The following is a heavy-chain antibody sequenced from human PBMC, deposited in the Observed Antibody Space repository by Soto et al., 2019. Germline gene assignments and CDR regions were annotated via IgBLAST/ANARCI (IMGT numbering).Heavy chain of an antibody. CDR1: GFTFSSYA. D-gene: IGHD4-17*01. CDR2: ISGSGGST. CDR3: AKGINGALYYYYYMDV. Sequence: GGSLRLSCAASGFTFSSYAMSWVRQAPGKGLEWVSAISGSGGSTYYADSVKGRFTISRDNSKNTLYLQMNSLRAEDTAVYYCAKGINGALYYYYYMDVWGKGTTVTVSS. V-gene: IGHV3-23*01. J-gene: IGHJ6*03.